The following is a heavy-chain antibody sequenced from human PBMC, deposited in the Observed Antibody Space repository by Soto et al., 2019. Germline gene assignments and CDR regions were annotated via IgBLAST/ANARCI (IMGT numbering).Heavy chain of an antibody. CDR1: GYSFTSYW. Sequence: GESLKISCKGSGYSFTSYWISWVRQMPGKGLEWMGRIDPSDSYTNYSPSFQGHVTISADKSISTAYLQWSSLKASDTAMYYCARHKSEAGIAEEAGPPYYFDYWGQGTLVTVSS. CDR3: ARHKSEAGIAEEAGPPYYFDY. V-gene: IGHV5-10-1*01. J-gene: IGHJ4*02. D-gene: IGHD6-13*01. CDR2: IDPSDSYT.